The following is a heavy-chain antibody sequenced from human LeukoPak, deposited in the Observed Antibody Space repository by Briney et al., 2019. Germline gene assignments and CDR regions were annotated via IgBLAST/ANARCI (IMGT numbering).Heavy chain of an antibody. J-gene: IGHJ3*02. CDR2: TYPGDSET. CDR3: ARRRDGYNLAAFDI. D-gene: IGHD5-24*01. CDR1: GYSFTSYW. Sequence: GESLKISCEGSGYSFTSYWIGWVRQMPGKGLEWVGITYPGDSETRYSPSFQGQVTISADKSISTAYLQWSSLKASDTAMYYCARRRDGYNLAAFDIWGQGTMVTVSS. V-gene: IGHV5-51*01.